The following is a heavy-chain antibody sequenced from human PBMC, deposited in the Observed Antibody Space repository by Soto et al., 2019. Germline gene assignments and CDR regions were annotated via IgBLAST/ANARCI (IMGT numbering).Heavy chain of an antibody. D-gene: IGHD3-22*01. J-gene: IGHJ4*02. Sequence: EVQLLESGGDLIQPGGSLRLSCAASGFTFNIYAMTWVRQAPGKGLEWVSAISRYGDFTYYADSVEGRFTISRDYSKNTLYLQMNSLRAEDTAVYYCAKDRYLDHDSRGYLFDNWGQGTLVTVSS. CDR3: AKDRYLDHDSRGYLFDN. V-gene: IGHV3-23*01. CDR2: ISRYGDFT. CDR1: GFTFNIYA.